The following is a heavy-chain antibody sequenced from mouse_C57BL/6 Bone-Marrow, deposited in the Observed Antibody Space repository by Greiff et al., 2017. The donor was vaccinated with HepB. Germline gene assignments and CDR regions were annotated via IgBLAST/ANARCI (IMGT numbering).Heavy chain of an antibody. Sequence: QVQLQQPGAELVKPGASVKMSCKASGYTFTSYWITWVKQRPGQGLEWIGDIYPGSGSTNYNEKFKSKATLTVDTSSSTAYLQLSSLTSEDSAVYYCARESTWGVYCDYGGQGTTLTVSS. J-gene: IGHJ2*01. V-gene: IGHV1-55*01. CDR2: IYPGSGST. CDR1: GYTFTSYW. CDR3: ARESTWGVYCDY.